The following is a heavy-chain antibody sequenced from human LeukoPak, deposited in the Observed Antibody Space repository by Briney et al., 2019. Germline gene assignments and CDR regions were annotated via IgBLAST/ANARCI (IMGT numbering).Heavy chain of an antibody. CDR1: KVTFSDYA. CDR3: ARDAGSGYFDN. Sequence: GGSLRLSCAASKVTFSDYAMNWVRQAPGKGLDWVSYISGSSSTIYYADSVKGRFTISRDNAKNSLYLQMNGLRDEDTAVYYCARDAGSGYFDNWGQGTLVTVSS. V-gene: IGHV3-48*02. D-gene: IGHD6-19*01. J-gene: IGHJ4*02. CDR2: ISGSSSTI.